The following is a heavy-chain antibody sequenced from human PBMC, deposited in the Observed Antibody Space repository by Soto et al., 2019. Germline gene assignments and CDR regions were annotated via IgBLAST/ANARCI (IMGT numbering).Heavy chain of an antibody. CDR1: GFTFSSYA. CDR3: AKAEGGTWGTEYFQY. D-gene: IGHD7-27*01. J-gene: IGHJ1*01. CDR2: ITGSGGDT. V-gene: IGHV3-23*01. Sequence: EVQLLESGGALVQPGGSLRLSCAASGFTFSSYAMTWVRQAPGKGLEWVSLITGSGGDTYYGDSVKGRFTISRANSKNTLFLQMNSLRVEDTAVYFCAKAEGGTWGTEYFQYWGPGTLVTVSS.